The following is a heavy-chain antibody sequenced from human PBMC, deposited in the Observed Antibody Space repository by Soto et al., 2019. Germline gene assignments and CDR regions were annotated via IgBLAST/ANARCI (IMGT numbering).Heavy chain of an antibody. CDR2: ISAYNGNT. CDR3: ARSSGSAYWFAP. V-gene: IGHV1-18*01. D-gene: IGHD6-6*01. Sequence: AAVKVSCKASGYTFTSDGISWVRQAPGQGLEWMGWISAYNGNTNYAQKLQGRVTMTTDTSTSTAYMELRSLRSDDTAVYYCARSSGSAYWFAPWGQGNLVTVSS. CDR1: GYTFTSDG. J-gene: IGHJ5*02.